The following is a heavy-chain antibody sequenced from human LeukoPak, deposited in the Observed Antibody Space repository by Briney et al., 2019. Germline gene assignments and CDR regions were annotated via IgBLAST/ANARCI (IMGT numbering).Heavy chain of an antibody. J-gene: IGHJ6*02. Sequence: EASVKVSCTASGYTFTGYYMHWVRQAPGQGLEWMGWINPNSGGTDYEQKFQGRVTMTRDTSISTAYMELSRLRSDDTAVYYCARDPYYSNNYYYYGMDVWGQGTTVTVSS. CDR3: ARDPYYSNNYYYYGMDV. D-gene: IGHD3-10*01. CDR1: GYTFTGYY. CDR2: INPNSGGT. V-gene: IGHV1-2*02.